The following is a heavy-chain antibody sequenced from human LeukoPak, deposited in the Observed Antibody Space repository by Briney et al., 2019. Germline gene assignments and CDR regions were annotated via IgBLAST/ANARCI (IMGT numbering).Heavy chain of an antibody. D-gene: IGHD1-14*01. CDR2: ISGSGGST. CDR3: AKNARRSMGWFDP. V-gene: IGHV3-23*01. J-gene: IGHJ5*02. CDR1: GFTFSSYG. Sequence: GGSLRLSCAASGFTFSSYGMSWVRQAPGKGLEWVSSISGSGGSTNYADSVKGRFTISRDNSRNTLFLQMNSLRAEDTAVYYCAKNARRSMGWFDPWGQGTLVTVSS.